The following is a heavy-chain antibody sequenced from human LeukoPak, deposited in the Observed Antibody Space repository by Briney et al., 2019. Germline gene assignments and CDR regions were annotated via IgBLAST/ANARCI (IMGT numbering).Heavy chain of an antibody. Sequence: GASVKVSRKASGYTFTVYHMHWVRQAPGQGLEWMGIINPSDGSTTYAQKFQGRVSITRDMSTSTIYMELSSLRSDDTAVYYCARGQVAGNPLDYWGQGTLVTVSS. CDR3: ARGQVAGNPLDY. CDR1: GYTFTVYH. V-gene: IGHV1-46*01. J-gene: IGHJ4*02. D-gene: IGHD4-23*01. CDR2: INPSDGST.